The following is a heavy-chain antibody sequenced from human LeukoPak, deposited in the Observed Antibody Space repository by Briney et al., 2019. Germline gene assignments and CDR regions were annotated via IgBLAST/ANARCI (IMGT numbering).Heavy chain of an antibody. CDR1: GGPLSSNTYY. CDR2: ISHSGSA. Sequence: SETLSLTCTVSGGPLSSNTYYWGWIRQPPGKGLEWIRSISHSGSAYYNPSLKSRVSISVDTSMTQMSLKLSSVTASDTAVYYCASPPSYYYETSGYSHDAFDLWGQGTMITVSS. V-gene: IGHV4-39*01. CDR3: ASPPSYYYETSGYSHDAFDL. J-gene: IGHJ3*01. D-gene: IGHD3-22*01.